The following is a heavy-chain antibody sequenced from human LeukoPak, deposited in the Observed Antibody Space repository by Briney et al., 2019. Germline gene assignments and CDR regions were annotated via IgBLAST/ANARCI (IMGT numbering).Heavy chain of an antibody. V-gene: IGHV1-69*05. J-gene: IGHJ6*03. CDR3: ARVIGSGDPANYYYYYMDV. Sequence: ASVKVSCKASGGTFSSYAISWVRQAPGQGLEWMGGIIPIFGTADYAQKFQGRVTITTDESTSTACMELSSLRSEDTAVYYCARVIGSGDPANYYYYYMDVWGKGTTVTVSS. D-gene: IGHD3-10*01. CDR1: GGTFSSYA. CDR2: IIPIFGTA.